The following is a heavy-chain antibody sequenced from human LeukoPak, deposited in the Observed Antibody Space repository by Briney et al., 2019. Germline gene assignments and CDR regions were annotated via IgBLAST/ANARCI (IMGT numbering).Heavy chain of an antibody. CDR3: ARASSATNWFDP. CDR1: GGSISSYY. V-gene: IGHV4-59*01. J-gene: IGHJ5*02. CDR2: IYYSGST. Sequence: SETLSLTCTVSGGSISSYYWSWIRQPPGKGLEWIGYIYYSGSTNYNPSLKSRVTISVDTSKNQFSLKLSSVTAADTAVYYCARASSATNWFDPWGQGTLVTVSS. D-gene: IGHD2-15*01.